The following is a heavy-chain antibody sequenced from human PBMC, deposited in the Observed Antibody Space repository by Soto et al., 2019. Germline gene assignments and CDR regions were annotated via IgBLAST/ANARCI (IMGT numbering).Heavy chain of an antibody. Sequence: ETRSLTCAVSGGSIGTSAYYWGWIRQAPGKGLEWIGSINHSGNTYLSPSLKDRVTMSVDTSKNSFSLKLRSATAADTGLYYCSRRAPEGFDPWGQGTLVTVSS. V-gene: IGHV4-39*01. CDR1: GGSIGTSAYY. CDR2: INHSGNT. J-gene: IGHJ5*02. CDR3: SRRAPEGFDP.